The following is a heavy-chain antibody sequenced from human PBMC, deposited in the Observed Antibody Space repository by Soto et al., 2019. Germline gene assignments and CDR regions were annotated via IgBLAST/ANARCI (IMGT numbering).Heavy chain of an antibody. J-gene: IGHJ6*02. CDR3: ARGGKGYYYGMDL. V-gene: IGHV1-69*13. CDR2: IIPVFGS. Sequence: SVKVSCKASGGTFSNYAINWVRQAPGQGLQWMGGIIPVFGSRYAQKFQGRVTITADESMTTAYMELRSLTSEDTAVYYCARGGKGYYYGMDLWGQGTTVTVSS. CDR1: GGTFSNYA.